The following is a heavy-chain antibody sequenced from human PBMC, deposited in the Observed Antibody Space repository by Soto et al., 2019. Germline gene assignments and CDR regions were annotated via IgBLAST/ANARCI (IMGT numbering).Heavy chain of an antibody. CDR3: ARDSSITPRPLDY. D-gene: IGHD6-6*01. J-gene: IGHJ4*02. CDR2: ISSTGSYA. V-gene: IGHV3-11*06. Sequence: PGGSLRLSCAASGFTFRDYCMSWIRQAPGKGLEWVSYISSTGSYAKYADSVKGRFTISRDNAKNSLYLQMNSLRAEDTAVYYCARDSSITPRPLDYWGQGTPVTVSS. CDR1: GFTFRDYC.